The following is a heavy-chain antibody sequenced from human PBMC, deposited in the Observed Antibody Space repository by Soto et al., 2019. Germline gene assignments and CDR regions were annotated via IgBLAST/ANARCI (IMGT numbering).Heavy chain of an antibody. CDR3: AKDLDYYDTSGPFDY. CDR2: ISGSGEST. V-gene: IGHV3-23*01. J-gene: IGHJ4*02. CDR1: GFTFSSYA. Sequence: EVQLLESGGGLVQPGGSLRVSCAASGFTFSSYAMNWVRQAPGKRLEWVSAISGSGESTYYADSVKGRFTISRDNSKNTLYLQMNSLRAEDTAIYYCAKDLDYYDTSGPFDYWGQGTLVTVSS. D-gene: IGHD3-22*01.